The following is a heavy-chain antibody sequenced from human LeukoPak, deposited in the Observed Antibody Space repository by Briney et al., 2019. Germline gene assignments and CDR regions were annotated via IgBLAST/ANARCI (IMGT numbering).Heavy chain of an antibody. CDR2: ISAYNGKT. J-gene: IGHJ4*02. Sequence: ASVKVSCKASGYTFTTYEISWVRQAPGQGLEWLGWISAYNGKTNYAQNFQGRATINTDTSTSTAYMELRSLRSDDTAVYYCARGRSKNYSLTWGSNYWGQGTLVTVSS. CDR3: ARGRSKNYSLTWGSNY. CDR1: GYTFTTYE. V-gene: IGHV1-18*01. D-gene: IGHD2-15*01.